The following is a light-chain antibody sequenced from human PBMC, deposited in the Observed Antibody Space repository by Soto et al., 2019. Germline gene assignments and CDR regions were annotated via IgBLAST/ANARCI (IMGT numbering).Light chain of an antibody. CDR2: GAS. CDR3: QQYDNWPRT. J-gene: IGKJ1*01. CDR1: QSVSSQ. Sequence: MTQSPSTLSGSVGERATLSCRAGQSVSSQLAWYQQKPGQAPRLLIYGASTRATGIPARFSGGGSGTEFTLTISSLQSEDFALYYCQQYDNWPRTFGQGTKVDIK. V-gene: IGKV3-15*01.